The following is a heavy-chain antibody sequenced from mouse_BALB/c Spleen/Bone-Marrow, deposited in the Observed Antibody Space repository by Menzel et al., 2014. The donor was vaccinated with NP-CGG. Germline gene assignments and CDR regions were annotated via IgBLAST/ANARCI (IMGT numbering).Heavy chain of an antibody. D-gene: IGHD2-10*02. V-gene: IGHV3-1*02. Sequence: EVKVEESGPDLVKPSQSLSLTCTVTGYSITSGYSWHWIRQFPGDKLEWVGYIHYSGTTNYNPSLKSRVSITRDTSKNQFFLQLNSVTTEDTATYYCARSLDEGYAMDYWGQGTSVTVSS. J-gene: IGHJ4*01. CDR3: ARSLDEGYAMDY. CDR1: GYSITSGYS. CDR2: IHYSGTT.